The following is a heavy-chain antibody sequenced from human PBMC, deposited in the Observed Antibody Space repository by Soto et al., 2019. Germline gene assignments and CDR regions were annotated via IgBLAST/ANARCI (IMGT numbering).Heavy chain of an antibody. Sequence: EVQLLESGGGLVQPGGSLRLSCAASGFTFSSSAMSWVRQAPGKGLEWVSTIRGSGGSTYSADSVKGRFTISRDNSNNTLYLQMNSLRAEDTAVYYCAKDLSDSGYFYFDYWGQGTLVTVSS. CDR3: AKDLSDSGYFYFDY. V-gene: IGHV3-23*01. CDR1: GFTFSSSA. D-gene: IGHD3-22*01. J-gene: IGHJ4*02. CDR2: IRGSGGST.